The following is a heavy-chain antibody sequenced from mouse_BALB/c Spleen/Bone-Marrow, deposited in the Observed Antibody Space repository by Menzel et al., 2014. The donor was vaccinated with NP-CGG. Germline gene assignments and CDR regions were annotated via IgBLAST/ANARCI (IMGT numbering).Heavy chain of an antibody. Sequence: DVHLVESGGGLVKPGVSLKLSCAASGFTFSSYAMSWVRQTPEKRLEWVATISSGGSYTYYPDSVKGRFTISRDNAKNTLYLQMSSLRSEDTAMYYCARHREVRPFAYWGQGTLVTVSA. D-gene: IGHD2-14*01. V-gene: IGHV5-9-3*01. CDR2: ISSGGSYT. CDR3: ARHREVRPFAY. J-gene: IGHJ3*01. CDR1: GFTFSSYA.